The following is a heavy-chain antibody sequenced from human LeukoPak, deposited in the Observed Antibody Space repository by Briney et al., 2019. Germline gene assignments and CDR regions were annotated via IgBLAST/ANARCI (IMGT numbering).Heavy chain of an antibody. CDR3: ATGAYYYDSSGSSFQH. Sequence: ASVKVSCKVSGYTLTELSMHWVRQAPGKGLEWMGGFDPEDGETIYAQKFQGRVTMTEDTSTDTAYMELSSLRSEDTAVYYCATGAYYYDSSGSSFQHWGQGTLVTVSS. V-gene: IGHV1-24*01. CDR2: FDPEDGET. CDR1: GYTLTELS. J-gene: IGHJ1*01. D-gene: IGHD3-22*01.